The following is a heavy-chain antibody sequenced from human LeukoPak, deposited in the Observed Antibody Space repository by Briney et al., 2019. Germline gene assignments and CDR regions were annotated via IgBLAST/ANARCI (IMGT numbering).Heavy chain of an antibody. Sequence: GESLMIFCKGSGYSFTSYWIGWVRQMPGEGLEWMGIIYPGDSDNRYSPSFQGQVTISADKSISTAYLQWSSLKASDTAMYYCARMGWVYSSSVPYYFDYWGQGTLVTVSS. CDR2: IYPGDSDN. J-gene: IGHJ4*02. CDR1: GYSFTSYW. CDR3: ARMGWVYSSSVPYYFDY. D-gene: IGHD6-13*01. V-gene: IGHV5-51*01.